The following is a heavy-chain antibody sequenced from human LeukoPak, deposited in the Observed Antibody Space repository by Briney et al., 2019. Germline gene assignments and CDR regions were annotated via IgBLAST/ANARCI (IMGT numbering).Heavy chain of an antibody. Sequence: PGGSLRLSCAASGFTFSSYGMHWVRQAPGKGLEWVAVIWYDGSNKYYADSVKGRFTISRDNSKNTLYLQMNSLRAEDTAVYYCAKRVRHDYGDNYFDYWGQGTLVTVSS. CDR1: GFTFSSYG. V-gene: IGHV3-30*02. CDR3: AKRVRHDYGDNYFDY. CDR2: IWYDGSNK. D-gene: IGHD4-17*01. J-gene: IGHJ4*02.